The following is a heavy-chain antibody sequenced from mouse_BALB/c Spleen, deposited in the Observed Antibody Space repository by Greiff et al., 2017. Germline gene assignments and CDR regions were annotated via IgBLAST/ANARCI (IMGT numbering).Heavy chain of an antibody. Sequence: QVQLKESGPGLVAPSQSLSITCTVSGFSLTSYGVHWVRQPPGKGLEWLGVIWAGGSTNYNSALMSRLSISKDNSKSQVFLKMNSLQTDDTAMYYCAEEIYDGYYVGAMDYWGQGTSVTVSS. D-gene: IGHD2-3*01. CDR1: GFSLTSYG. V-gene: IGHV2-9*02. CDR3: AEEIYDGYYVGAMDY. CDR2: IWAGGST. J-gene: IGHJ4*01.